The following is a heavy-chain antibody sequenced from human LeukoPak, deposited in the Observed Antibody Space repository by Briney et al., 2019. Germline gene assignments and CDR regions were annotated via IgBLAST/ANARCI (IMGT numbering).Heavy chain of an antibody. CDR2: IYTSGTT. CDR3: ARGYSYVLYYGMDV. D-gene: IGHD5-18*01. V-gene: IGHV4-4*07. J-gene: IGHJ6*02. CDR1: GGSISSYY. Sequence: PSETLSLTCSVSGGSISSYYWSWMRQPAGKGLQWIGRIYTSGTTNYNPSLKSRVTISVDTSKNQFSLKLNSVTAADTAVYYCARGYSYVLYYGMDVWGQGTTVTVSS.